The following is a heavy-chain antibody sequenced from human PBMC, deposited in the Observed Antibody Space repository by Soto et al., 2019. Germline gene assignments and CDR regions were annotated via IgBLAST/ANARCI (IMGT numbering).Heavy chain of an antibody. CDR1: GFTFSSYW. D-gene: IGHD3-3*01. Sequence: EVQLVESGGGLVQPGGSLRLSCAASGFTFSSYWMHWVRQAPGKGLVWVSRINSDGSSTSYADSVKGRFTISRDNAKNTLYLHMNSLRAEDTAVYYCARAPTYYDFWIGYYTGSFDYWGQGTLVTVSS. V-gene: IGHV3-74*01. CDR2: INSDGSST. J-gene: IGHJ4*02. CDR3: ARAPTYYDFWIGYYTGSFDY.